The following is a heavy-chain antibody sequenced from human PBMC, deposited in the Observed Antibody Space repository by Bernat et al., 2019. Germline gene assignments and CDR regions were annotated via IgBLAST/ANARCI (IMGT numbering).Heavy chain of an antibody. D-gene: IGHD6-6*01. CDR1: GFTFSSYS. V-gene: IGHV3-21*01. J-gene: IGHJ6*02. CDR3: ARDSSSTLYYYGMDV. Sequence: EVQLVESGGDLVKPGGSLRLSCAASGFTFSSYSMNWVRQAPGKGLEWVSSISSSSSYIYYADSVKGRFTISRDNAKNSLYLQMNSLRAEDTAVYYCARDSSSTLYYYGMDVWGQGTTVTVSS. CDR2: ISSSSSYI.